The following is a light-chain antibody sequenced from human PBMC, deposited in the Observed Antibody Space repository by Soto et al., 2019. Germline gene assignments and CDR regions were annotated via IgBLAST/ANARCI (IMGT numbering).Light chain of an antibody. J-gene: IGLJ1*01. CDR3: CSYTSSTNYV. CDR1: SSDISIYND. V-gene: IGLV2-14*01. Sequence: QSALTQPASVSGSPGQTITISCTGTSSDISIYNDVSWYQQHPGKAPKLMIYEVSNRPSGVSNRFSGAKSGNTASLTISGLQVEDEADYYCCSYTSSTNYVFGTGTKLTVL. CDR2: EVS.